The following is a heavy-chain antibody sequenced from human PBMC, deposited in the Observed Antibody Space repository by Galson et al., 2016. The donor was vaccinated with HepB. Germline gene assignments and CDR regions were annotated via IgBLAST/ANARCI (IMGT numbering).Heavy chain of an antibody. Sequence: CAISGDSVSSNSATWNWIRQSPSRGLEWLGRTDYRSAWLDDYAISVKSRISINPDTSKNRFSLHLSSVTPEDTAVYYCTRERRYCNDGSCYSFDYWGLGILVTVSS. CDR2: TDYRSAWLD. V-gene: IGHV6-1*01. D-gene: IGHD2-15*01. CDR3: TRERRYCNDGSCYSFDY. J-gene: IGHJ4*02. CDR1: GDSVSSNSAT.